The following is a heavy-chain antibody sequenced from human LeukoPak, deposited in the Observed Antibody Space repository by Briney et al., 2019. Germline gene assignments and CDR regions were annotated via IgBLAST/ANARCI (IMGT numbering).Heavy chain of an antibody. CDR2: IIPIFGTA. CDR1: GGTFSSYA. Sequence: ASVKVSCKASGGTFSSYAICWVRQAPGQGLEWMGGIIPIFGTANYAQKFQGRVTITADESTSTAYMELSSLRSEDTAVYYCARGHDSSGYSDFDYWGQGTLVTVSS. V-gene: IGHV1-69*13. J-gene: IGHJ4*02. D-gene: IGHD3-22*01. CDR3: ARGHDSSGYSDFDY.